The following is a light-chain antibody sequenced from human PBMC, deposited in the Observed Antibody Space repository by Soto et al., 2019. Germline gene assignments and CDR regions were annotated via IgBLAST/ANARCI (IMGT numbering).Light chain of an antibody. CDR1: QGINIF. V-gene: IGKV1-9*01. J-gene: IGKJ2*01. CDR3: QQRNSYPRT. Sequence: DVQLTQYPSFLSASVGDRVTITCRASQGINIFLAWFQQNLGKAPNLLISAASTLQSGVPSRFSGSGSETEFTLTITSLQPEDSATYYCQQRNSYPRTFGQRTKVDIK. CDR2: AAS.